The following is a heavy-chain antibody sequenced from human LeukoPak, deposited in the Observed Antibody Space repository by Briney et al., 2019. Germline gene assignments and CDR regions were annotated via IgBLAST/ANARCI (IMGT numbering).Heavy chain of an antibody. CDR3: ARDGSPPYNWNDAHYFDY. CDR2: INHSGST. D-gene: IGHD1-20*01. V-gene: IGHV4-34*01. Sequence: SETLSLTYAVYGGSFSGYYWSWIRQPPGKGLEWIGEINHSGSTNYNPSLKSRVTISVDTSKNQFSLKLSSVTAADTAVYYCARDGSPPYNWNDAHYFDYWGQGTLVTVSS. CDR1: GGSFSGYY. J-gene: IGHJ4*02.